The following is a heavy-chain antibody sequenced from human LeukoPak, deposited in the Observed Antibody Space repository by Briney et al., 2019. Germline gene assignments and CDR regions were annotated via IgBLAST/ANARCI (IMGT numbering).Heavy chain of an antibody. CDR1: GFTFRSYA. J-gene: IGHJ5*02. Sequence: GGSLRLSCAASGFTFRSYAMSWVRQAPGKGLEWVSAISGSGGSTYYADSVKGRFTISRDNSKNTLYLQMNSLRAEDTAVYYCAKDWSRGATKMYWFDPWGQGTLVTVSS. CDR2: ISGSGGST. V-gene: IGHV3-23*01. D-gene: IGHD1-26*01. CDR3: AKDWSRGATKMYWFDP.